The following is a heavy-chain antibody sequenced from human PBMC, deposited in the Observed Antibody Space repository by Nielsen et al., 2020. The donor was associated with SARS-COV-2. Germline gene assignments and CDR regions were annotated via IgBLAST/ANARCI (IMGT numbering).Heavy chain of an antibody. V-gene: IGHV1-46*01. CDR1: GYTFTSYY. CDR3: ASGILYGGNFYYYYGMDV. J-gene: IGHJ6*02. D-gene: IGHD4-23*01. Sequence: ASVKVSCKASGYTFTSYYMHWVRQASGQGLEWMGIINPSGGSTSYAQKFQGRVTMTRDTSTSTVYMELSSLRSEDTAVYYCASGILYGGNFYYYYGMDVWGQGTTVTVSS. CDR2: INPSGGST.